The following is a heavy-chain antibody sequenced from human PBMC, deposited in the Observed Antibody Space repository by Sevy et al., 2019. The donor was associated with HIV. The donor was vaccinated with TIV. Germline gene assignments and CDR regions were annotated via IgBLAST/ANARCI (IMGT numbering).Heavy chain of an antibody. J-gene: IGHJ4*02. D-gene: IGHD1-26*01. CDR3: AGENAWGRGYS. CDR2: IYYNGHL. V-gene: IGHV4-59*08. Sequence: SETLSLTCTVSGGSITSLYWNWIRQPPGKGLEWIGNIYYNGHLNYNPSLKSRVTLSLDTSMNQFSLRLSSVTAADTAMYYCAGENAWGRGYSWGQGTLVTVSS. CDR1: GGSITSLY.